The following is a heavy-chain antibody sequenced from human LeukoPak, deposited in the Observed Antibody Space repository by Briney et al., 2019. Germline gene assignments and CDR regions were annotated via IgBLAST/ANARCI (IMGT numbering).Heavy chain of an antibody. J-gene: IGHJ6*02. CDR2: INSDGSST. CDR3: ARDVYYYDSSGYYTYYYYYGMDV. D-gene: IGHD3-22*01. Sequence: GGSLRLSCAASGFTFSSYWMHWVRQAPGKGLVWVSRINSDGSSTSYADSVKGRFTISRDNAKNTLYLQMNSLRAEDTAVYYCARDVYYYDSSGYYTYYYYYGMDVWGQGTTVTVSS. V-gene: IGHV3-74*01. CDR1: GFTFSSYW.